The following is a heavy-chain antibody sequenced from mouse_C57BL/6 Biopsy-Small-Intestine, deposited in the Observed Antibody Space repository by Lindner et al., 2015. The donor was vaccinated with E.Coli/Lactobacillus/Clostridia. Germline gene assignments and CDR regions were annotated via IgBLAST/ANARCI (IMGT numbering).Heavy chain of an antibody. CDR1: GYEFSSSW. V-gene: IGHV1-82*01. J-gene: IGHJ2*01. CDR2: IYPGDGDT. CDR3: ARWVYFDY. Sequence: VQLQESGPELVKPGASVKISCKASGYEFSSSWMNWVKQRPGKGLEWIGRIYPGDGDTNYNGKFKAKATLTADKSSSTAYMQLSSLTSEDSAVYFCARWVYFDYWGQGTTLTVSS.